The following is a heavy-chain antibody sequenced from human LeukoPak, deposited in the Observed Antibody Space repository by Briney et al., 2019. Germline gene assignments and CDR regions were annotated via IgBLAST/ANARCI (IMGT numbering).Heavy chain of an antibody. J-gene: IGHJ5*02. CDR2: INPNSGGT. CDR1: GYTFTDYH. V-gene: IGHV1-2*02. Sequence: GASVKVSCKASGYTFTDYHMHWVRQAPGQGLEWMGWINPNSGGTNYAQKFQGRVTMTRDTSISTAYMELSRLRSDDTAVYYCARHYDSSGYYYIWFDPWGQGTLVTVSS. D-gene: IGHD3-22*01. CDR3: ARHYDSSGYYYIWFDP.